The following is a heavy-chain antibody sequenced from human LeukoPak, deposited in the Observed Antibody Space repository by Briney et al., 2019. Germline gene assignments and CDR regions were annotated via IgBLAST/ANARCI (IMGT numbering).Heavy chain of an antibody. CDR3: ASIAVAGKSFDY. Sequence: ASVKVSCKASGYTFTSYYMHWVRQAPGQGLEWMGIINPSGGSTSYAQKFQGRATITRDTSTSTVYMELSSLGSEDTAVYYCASIAVAGKSFDYWGQGTLVTVSS. CDR2: INPSGGST. D-gene: IGHD6-19*01. V-gene: IGHV1-46*03. CDR1: GYTFTSYY. J-gene: IGHJ4*02.